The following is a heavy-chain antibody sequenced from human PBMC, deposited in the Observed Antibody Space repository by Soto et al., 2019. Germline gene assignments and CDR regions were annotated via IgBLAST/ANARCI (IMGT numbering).Heavy chain of an antibody. D-gene: IGHD6-19*01. Sequence: PGGSLRLSCTASGFTFGYYAMSWVRQAPGKGLEWVGFIRSKAYGGTTEYAASVKGRFTISRDDSKSIAYLQMNSLKTEDTAVYYCTLEYSSGWSSFDYWGQGTLVTVSS. CDR1: GFTFGYYA. CDR2: IRSKAYGGTT. V-gene: IGHV3-49*04. CDR3: TLEYSSGWSSFDY. J-gene: IGHJ4*02.